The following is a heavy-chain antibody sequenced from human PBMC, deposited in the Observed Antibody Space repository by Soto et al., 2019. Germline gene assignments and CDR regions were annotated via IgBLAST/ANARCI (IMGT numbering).Heavy chain of an antibody. CDR2: INSDGSTT. CDR3: ARRGVSPSSD. J-gene: IGHJ4*02. V-gene: IGHV3-74*01. Sequence: GGSLRLSCAASGFTFSSYWMHWVRQVPGKGLVWVSRINSDGSTTSYADSVKGRFTTSRDNAKNTLYLQMNSLRVEDTAVYYCARRGVSPSSDWGQETLVTVSS. D-gene: IGHD2-21*01. CDR1: GFTFSSYW.